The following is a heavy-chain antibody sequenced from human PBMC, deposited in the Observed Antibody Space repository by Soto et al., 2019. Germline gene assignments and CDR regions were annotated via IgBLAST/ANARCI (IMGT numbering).Heavy chain of an antibody. CDR2: VYWDDDT. CDR1: GFSLSTSGVG. J-gene: IGHJ4*02. Sequence: QITLRESGPTLVKPTQTLTLTCTFSGFSLSTSGVGVVWIRQPPVKALEWLALVYWDDDTRYSPSLMSRLTITKDTAQNHDVITVTNIEPVDTGTYYCGHTGGWFHYYWGQGTLLTVSS. CDR3: GHTGGWFHYY. D-gene: IGHD2-8*02. V-gene: IGHV2-5*02.